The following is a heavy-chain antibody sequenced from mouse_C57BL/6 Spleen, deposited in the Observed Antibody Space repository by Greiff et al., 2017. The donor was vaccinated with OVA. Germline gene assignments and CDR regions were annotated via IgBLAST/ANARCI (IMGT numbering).Heavy chain of an antibody. CDR1: GYTFTSYW. CDR3: TRREPVDY. Sequence: QVQLQQPGTELVKPGASVKLSCKASGYTFTSYWMHWVKQRPGQGLEWIGNIDPETGGTAYNQKFKGKAILTADKSSSTAYMELRSLTSEDSAVYYWTRREPVDYWGQGTSVTVSS. V-gene: IGHV1-53*01. CDR2: IDPETGGT. J-gene: IGHJ4*01.